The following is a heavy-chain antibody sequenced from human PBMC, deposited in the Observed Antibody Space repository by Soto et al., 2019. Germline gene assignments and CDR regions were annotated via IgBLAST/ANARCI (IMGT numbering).Heavy chain of an antibody. CDR2: ISDTGRTI. D-gene: IGHD3-16*02. V-gene: IGHV3-11*01. CDR1: GVDFRGPY. CDR3: AGFKEGKIVGLRWLDP. J-gene: IGHJ5*02. Sequence: VGSLRLSCVGSGVDFRGPYMNWIRQAPGKGLEWISYISDTGRTIHYADSVKGRFVISRDNSRDSLYLQMNDLRADDTAIYYCAGFKEGKIVGLRWLDPWGQGTRVTVSS.